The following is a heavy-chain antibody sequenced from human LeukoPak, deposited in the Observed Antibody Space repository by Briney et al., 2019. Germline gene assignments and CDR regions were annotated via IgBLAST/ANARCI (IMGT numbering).Heavy chain of an antibody. J-gene: IGHJ4*02. CDR2: IYYSGST. V-gene: IGHV4-59*08. D-gene: IGHD3-22*01. CDR3: ARRKLYDSSGALDY. CDR1: GGSISSYY. Sequence: PSETLSLTCTVSGGSISSYYWSWIRQPPGKGLEWIGYIYYSGSTNYNPSLKSRVTISVDTSKNQFSLKLSSVTAADTAVYYCARRKLYDSSGALDYWGQGTLVTVSP.